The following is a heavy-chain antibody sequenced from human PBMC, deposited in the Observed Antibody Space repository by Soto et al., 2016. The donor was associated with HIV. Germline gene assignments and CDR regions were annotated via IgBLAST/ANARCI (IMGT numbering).Heavy chain of an antibody. CDR2: VTPSGTT. CDR3: ARVVVRGEFHFDY. Sequence: QVQLQESGPGLVKPSGTLSLTCSVSGDSISGSNWWHWVRQSPHKGLEWIGEVTPSGTTNYNPSLKSRVTISGDKYKNQFSLSLNSVTAADTAQYYCARVVVRGEFHFDYVGPGNSWSPSPQ. V-gene: IGHV4-4*02. D-gene: IGHD3-10*01. J-gene: IGHJ4*02. CDR1: GDSISGSNW.